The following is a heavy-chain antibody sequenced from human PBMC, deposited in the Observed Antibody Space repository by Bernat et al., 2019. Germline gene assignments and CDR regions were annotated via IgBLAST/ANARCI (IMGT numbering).Heavy chain of an antibody. Sequence: QVQLVQSGAEVKKPGASVKVSCKAAGDTFTSYAMHWVRQAPGERLEWMGWINAGNGNTKYSQKFQGRVTITRDTSASTAYMELSSLRSEDTAVYYCARLVTAPRGWFDPWGQGTLVTVSS. J-gene: IGHJ5*02. CDR3: ARLVTAPRGWFDP. CDR1: GDTFTSYA. CDR2: INAGNGNT. V-gene: IGHV1-3*01. D-gene: IGHD2-21*02.